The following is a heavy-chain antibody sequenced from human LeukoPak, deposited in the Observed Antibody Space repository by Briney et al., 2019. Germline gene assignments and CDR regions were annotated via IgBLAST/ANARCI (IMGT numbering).Heavy chain of an antibody. CDR3: ASDQSIGTDLRYFFDY. V-gene: IGHV3-11*06. CDR2: IPSTSSYT. Sequence: GGSLRLSCVASGFTFSDYYMSWIRQAPGKGLEWVSYIPSTSSYTSYADSVKGRFTISRDNAKNSLYLQMNSLRDEDTAVYYCASDQSIGTDLRYFFDYWGQGTLVTVSS. D-gene: IGHD3-9*01. CDR1: GFTFSDYY. J-gene: IGHJ4*02.